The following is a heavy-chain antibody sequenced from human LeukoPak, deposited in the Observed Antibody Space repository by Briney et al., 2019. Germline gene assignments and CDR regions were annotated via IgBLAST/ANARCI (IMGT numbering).Heavy chain of an antibody. J-gene: IGHJ3*02. Sequence: GASVKVSCKASGYTFTNYGISWVRQAPGQGLEWMGWISAYNGNTNYAQKLQGRVTMTEDTSTDTAYMELSSLRSEDTAVYYCATDRVGATRGAFDIWGQGTMVTVSS. CDR2: ISAYNGNT. CDR1: GYTFTNYG. D-gene: IGHD1-26*01. V-gene: IGHV1-18*01. CDR3: ATDRVGATRGAFDI.